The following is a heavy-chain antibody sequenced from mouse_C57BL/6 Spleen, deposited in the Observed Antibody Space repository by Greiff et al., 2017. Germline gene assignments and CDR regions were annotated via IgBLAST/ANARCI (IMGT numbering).Heavy chain of an antibody. J-gene: IGHJ4*01. CDR2: ISSGSSTI. V-gene: IGHV5-17*01. Sequence: EVQLVESGGGLVKPGGSLKLSCAASGFTFSDYGMHWVRQAPEKVLEWVAYISSGSSTIYYADTVKGRFTISRDNAKNTLFLQMTSLRSEDTAMYYCARPDDYDEITYCAMDYWGQGTSVTVAS. D-gene: IGHD2-4*01. CDR1: GFTFSDYG. CDR3: ARPDDYDEITYCAMDY.